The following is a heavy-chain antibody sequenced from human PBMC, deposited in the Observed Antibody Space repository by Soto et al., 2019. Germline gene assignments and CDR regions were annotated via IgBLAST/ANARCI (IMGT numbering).Heavy chain of an antibody. D-gene: IGHD3-22*01. J-gene: IGHJ4*02. CDR1: GGSISSGGYY. Sequence: QVQLQESGPGLVKPSQTLSLTCTVSGGSISSGGYYWSWIRQHPGKGLEWIVYISYSWSTYYNPYLEDRGTISVDTSKKQFSLKLSSVTAADKAVYYCARDALSRDSIWGQGTLVTVSS. CDR2: ISYSWST. CDR3: ARDALSRDSI. V-gene: IGHV4-31*03.